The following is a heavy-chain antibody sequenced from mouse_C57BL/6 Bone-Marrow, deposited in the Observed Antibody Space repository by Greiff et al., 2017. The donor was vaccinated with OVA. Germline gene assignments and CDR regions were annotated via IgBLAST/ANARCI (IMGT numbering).Heavy chain of an antibody. V-gene: IGHV1-22*01. D-gene: IGHD2-5*01. CDR1: GYTFTDYN. J-gene: IGHJ2*01. CDR2: INPNNGGT. Sequence: QLQQSGPELVKPGASVKMSCKASGYTFTDYNMHWVKQSHGKSLEWIGYINPNNGGTSYNQKFKGKATLTVNKSSSTAYMELRSLTSEDSAVYYCARRGAYSNFYFDYWGQGTTLTVSS. CDR3: ARRGAYSNFYFDY.